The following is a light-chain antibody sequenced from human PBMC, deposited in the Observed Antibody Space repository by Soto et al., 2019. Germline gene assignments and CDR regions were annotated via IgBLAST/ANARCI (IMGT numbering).Light chain of an antibody. Sequence: QSALTQPASVSGSPGQSITVSCTGTSSDIGGYNYVSWYQHHPGKAPKVMIYDVSNRPSGVSNRFSASKSGNTASLTISGLHAEDEADYYCSSYTSRSTVVFGGGTKLTVL. CDR1: SSDIGGYNY. CDR2: DVS. V-gene: IGLV2-14*03. J-gene: IGLJ2*01. CDR3: SSYTSRSTVV.